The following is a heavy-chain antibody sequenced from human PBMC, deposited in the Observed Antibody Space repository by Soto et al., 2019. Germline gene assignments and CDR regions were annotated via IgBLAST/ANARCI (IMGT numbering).Heavy chain of an antibody. J-gene: IGHJ4*02. Sequence: QVQLQESGPGLVKPSGTLSLPCAVSGGSISSSNWWSWVRQPPGKGLEWIGEIYHSGSTNYNPSLKRRGTISVDKSTNQFSLKLSSVTAADTAVYYCASLDILTGLPSGYWGQGTLVTVSS. CDR3: ASLDILTGLPSGY. D-gene: IGHD3-9*01. CDR2: IYHSGST. CDR1: GGSISSSNW. V-gene: IGHV4-4*02.